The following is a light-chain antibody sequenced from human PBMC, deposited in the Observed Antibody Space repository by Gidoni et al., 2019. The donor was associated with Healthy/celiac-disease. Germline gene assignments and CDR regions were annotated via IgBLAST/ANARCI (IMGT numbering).Light chain of an antibody. CDR1: VLAKKY. J-gene: IGLJ3*02. CDR2: KDS. CDR3: YSAADNNLRV. Sequence: SYELPPPSSVSVSPGQTARITCSGDVLAKKYARWFQQQPGQAPVLVIYKDSERPSGIPERFSGASSGTTGTLTISGAQVEDEADDYCYSAADNNLRVLGGGTKLTVL. V-gene: IGLV3-27*01.